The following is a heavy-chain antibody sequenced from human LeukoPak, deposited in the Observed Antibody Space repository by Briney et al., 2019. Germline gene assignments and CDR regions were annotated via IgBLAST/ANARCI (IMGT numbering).Heavy chain of an antibody. CDR3: ARAGYSSGWYGVY. CDR1: GYSFTNYW. J-gene: IGHJ4*02. D-gene: IGHD6-19*01. Sequence: GESLKISCKASGYSFTNYWIGWVRQLPGKGLEWMGIIYPGDSDTRYSPSFQGQVTVSADKSITTAYLQWSSLKASDTAMYYCARAGYSSGWYGVYWGQGTLVTVSS. V-gene: IGHV5-51*01. CDR2: IYPGDSDT.